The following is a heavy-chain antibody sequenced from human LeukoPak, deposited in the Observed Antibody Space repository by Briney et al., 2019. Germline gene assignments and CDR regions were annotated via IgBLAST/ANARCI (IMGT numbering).Heavy chain of an antibody. CDR1: GGSISSYY. D-gene: IGHD6-13*01. V-gene: IGHV4-59*01. J-gene: IGHJ4*02. CDR2: IYYSGST. Sequence: PSGTLSLTCTVSGGSISSYYWSWIRQPPGKGLEWIGYIYYSGSTNYNPSLKSRVTISVDTSKNQSSLKLSSVTAADTAVYYCARASSSSSWYYFDYWGQGTLVTVSS. CDR3: ARASSSSSWYYFDY.